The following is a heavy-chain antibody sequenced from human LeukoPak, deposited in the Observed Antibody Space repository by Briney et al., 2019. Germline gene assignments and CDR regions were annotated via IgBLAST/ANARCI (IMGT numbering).Heavy chain of an antibody. Sequence: GGSLRLSCTASGFTFNNYAMTWVRQAPGKGLEWVSASSGAYTNYADSVKGRFTIYRDNSKNTIYLQMNSLRAEDTAIYYCAKRSSTSSGYFDFWGRGTLVTVSS. D-gene: IGHD3-22*01. V-gene: IGHV3-23*01. CDR1: GFTFNNYA. CDR3: AKRSSTSSGYFDF. CDR2: SSGAYT. J-gene: IGHJ4*02.